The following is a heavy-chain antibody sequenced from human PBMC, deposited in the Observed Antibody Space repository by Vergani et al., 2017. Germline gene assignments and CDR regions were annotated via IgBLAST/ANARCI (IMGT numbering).Heavy chain of an antibody. J-gene: IGHJ4*02. CDR1: VASIRTSNYY. D-gene: IGHD5-18*01. V-gene: IGHV4-39*07. CDR3: ARGGIQLWLNDY. CDR2: IYHSGST. Sequence: QLQLQESGPGLVKPSATLSLTCSVSVASIRTSNYYWGWIRQPPGKGLEWIASIYHSGSTYYNPSLKSRVTISVDTSKNQFSLKLSSVTAADTAVYYCARGGIQLWLNDYWGQGTLVTVSS.